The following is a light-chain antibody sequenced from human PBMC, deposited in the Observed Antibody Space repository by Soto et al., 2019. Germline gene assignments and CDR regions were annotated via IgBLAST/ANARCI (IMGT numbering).Light chain of an antibody. CDR1: QTVRNNY. V-gene: IGKV3D-20*02. CDR3: QQREHWPPIT. Sequence: EFVLTQSPGTLSLSPGERATLSCRASQTVRNNYLAWYQQKPGQAPRLLIYDASSRATGIPDRFSGGGSGTDFTLTISRLEPEDFAVYDCQQREHWPPITFGQGTRPEIK. CDR2: DAS. J-gene: IGKJ5*01.